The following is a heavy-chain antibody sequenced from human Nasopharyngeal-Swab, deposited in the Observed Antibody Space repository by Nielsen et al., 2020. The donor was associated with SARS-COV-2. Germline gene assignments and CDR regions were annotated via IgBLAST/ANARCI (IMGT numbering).Heavy chain of an antibody. V-gene: IGHV1-58*01. D-gene: IGHD3-22*01. Sequence: SVKVSCKASGFTFTSSAVQWVRQARGQRLEWIGWIVVGSGNTNYAQKFQERVTITRDMSTSTAYMELSSLRSEDTAVYYCAAEWDPFYYYDSRAEYFQHWGQGTLVTVSS. J-gene: IGHJ1*01. CDR2: IVVGSGNT. CDR3: AAEWDPFYYYDSRAEYFQH. CDR1: GFTFTSSA.